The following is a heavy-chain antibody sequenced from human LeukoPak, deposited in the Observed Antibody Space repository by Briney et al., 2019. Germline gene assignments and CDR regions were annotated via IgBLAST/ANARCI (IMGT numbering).Heavy chain of an antibody. J-gene: IGHJ4*02. CDR2: ISHYGYNK. D-gene: IGHD3-10*01. CDR3: AKAPSGGRWFGELLGVYFDY. CDR1: GCPFSGFA. Sequence: PGGSLRLSCAASGCPFSGFALHWLRQTQGRGLEWVAVISHYGYNKQYVDSVKGRFTISRDNSKNTLYLQMNSLRAEDTAVYYCAKAPSGGRWFGELLGVYFDYWGQGTLVTVSS. V-gene: IGHV3-30*04.